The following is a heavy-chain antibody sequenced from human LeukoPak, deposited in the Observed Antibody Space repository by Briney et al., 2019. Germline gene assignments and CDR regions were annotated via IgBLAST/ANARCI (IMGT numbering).Heavy chain of an antibody. CDR1: GYTFTSYT. D-gene: IGHD5-12*01. V-gene: IGHV7-4-1*02. CDR2: INTKTGNP. J-gene: IGHJ4*02. CDR3: AKDWALQGFGYYDYDAFDY. Sequence: ASVKVSCKASGYTFTSYTMNWVRQAPGQGLEWMGWINTKTGNPTYAQGFTGRFVFSLDTSVRTAYLQISSLKAEDTAVYYCAKDWALQGFGYYDYDAFDYWGQGTLVTVSS.